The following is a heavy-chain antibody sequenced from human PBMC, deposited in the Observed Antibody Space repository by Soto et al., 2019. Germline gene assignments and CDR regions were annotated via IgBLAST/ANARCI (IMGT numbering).Heavy chain of an antibody. CDR3: ARAWGSSLGFYYYGMDV. D-gene: IGHD6-6*01. J-gene: IGHJ6*02. CDR1: GFTFSSYG. Sequence: QVQLVESGGGVVQPGRSLRLSCAASGFTFSSYGMHWVCQAPGKGLEWVAVIWYDGSNKYYADSVKGRFTISRDNSKNTLYLQMNSLRAEDTAVYYCARAWGSSLGFYYYGMDVWGQGTTVTVSS. V-gene: IGHV3-33*01. CDR2: IWYDGSNK.